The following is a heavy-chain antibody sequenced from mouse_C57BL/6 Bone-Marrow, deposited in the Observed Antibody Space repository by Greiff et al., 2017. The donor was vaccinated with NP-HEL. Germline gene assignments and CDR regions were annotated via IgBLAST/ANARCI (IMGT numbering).Heavy chain of an antibody. J-gene: IGHJ1*03. CDR2: IFPGSGST. D-gene: IGHD1-1*01. CDR3: ARGGYYYGSSHWYFDV. V-gene: IGHV1-75*01. CDR1: GYTFTDYY. Sequence: LVKPGASVKISCKASGYTFTDYYINWVKQRPGQGLEWIGWIFPGSGSTYYNEKFKGKATLTVDKSSSTAYMLLSSLTSEDSAVYFCARGGYYYGSSHWYFDVWGTGTTVTVSS.